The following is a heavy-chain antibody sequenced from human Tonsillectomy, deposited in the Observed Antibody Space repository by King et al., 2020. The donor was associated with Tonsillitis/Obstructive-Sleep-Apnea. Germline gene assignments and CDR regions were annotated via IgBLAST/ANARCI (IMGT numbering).Heavy chain of an antibody. CDR2: ISSSGSTI. CDR3: ARGSTIFGVVITNYYYYYMDV. CDR1: GFTFSSYE. V-gene: IGHV3-48*03. J-gene: IGHJ6*03. Sequence: VQLVESGGGLVQPGGSLRLSCAASGFTFSSYEMNWVRQAPGKGLEWVSYISSSGSTIYYADSVKGRFTISRDNAKNSLYLQMNSLRAEDTAVYYCARGSTIFGVVITNYYYYYMDVWGKGTTVTVSS. D-gene: IGHD3-3*01.